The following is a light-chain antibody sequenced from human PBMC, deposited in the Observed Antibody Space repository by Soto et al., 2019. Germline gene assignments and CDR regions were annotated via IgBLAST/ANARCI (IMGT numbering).Light chain of an antibody. CDR1: QSISSW. CDR2: KAS. Sequence: DIQMTQSAATLSASLGDRVTITCRASQSISSWLAWYQQKPGKAPKGLIYKASTLESGAPSRFSGSASGTESTLTISSLKPDDFAAYYCQQYSTLWTFGQGTKVDIK. V-gene: IGKV1-5*03. CDR3: QQYSTLWT. J-gene: IGKJ1*01.